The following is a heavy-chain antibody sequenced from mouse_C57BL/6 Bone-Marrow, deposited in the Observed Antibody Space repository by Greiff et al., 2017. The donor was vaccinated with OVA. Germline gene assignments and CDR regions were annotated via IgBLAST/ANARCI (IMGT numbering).Heavy chain of an antibody. CDR2: ISSGGSYT. D-gene: IGHD2-3*01. Sequence: EVKVIESGGDLVKPGGSLKLSCAASGFTFSSYGMSWVRQTPDKRLEWVATISSGGSYTYYPDSVKGRFTISRDNAKNTLYLQMSSLKSEDTAMYYCARLPRYDGYFLGYAMDYWGQGTSVTVSS. CDR3: ARLPRYDGYFLGYAMDY. V-gene: IGHV5-6*01. J-gene: IGHJ4*01. CDR1: GFTFSSYG.